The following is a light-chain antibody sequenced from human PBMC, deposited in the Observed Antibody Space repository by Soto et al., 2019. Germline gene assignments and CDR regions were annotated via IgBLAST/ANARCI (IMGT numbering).Light chain of an antibody. J-gene: IGKJ5*01. CDR3: QQRSNWPLSIT. CDR1: PSVSNS. Sequence: ENILRQSPATLSLSPVERATLSCRAIPSVSNSLAWYQHKPGQAPRLLIYDAFNRATGVPTRFSGSVSGTDFTLTIRSLEHEDFAVYYCQQRSNWPLSITFGQGTRLEIK. CDR2: DAF. V-gene: IGKV3-11*01.